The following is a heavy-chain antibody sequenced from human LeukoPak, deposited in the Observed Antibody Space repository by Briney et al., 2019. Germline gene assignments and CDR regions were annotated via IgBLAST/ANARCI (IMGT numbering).Heavy chain of an antibody. CDR2: ISWNGGSV. Sequence: GGSLRLSCAASGFTFDDHAMHWVRHAPGKGLEWVSGISWNGGSVAYADSVKGRFTISRDNAKNSLYLHMNSLRVEDTALYYCVKDIVPSVYYNMDVWGQGTAVTVSS. CDR1: GFTFDDHA. D-gene: IGHD1-26*01. CDR3: VKDIVPSVYYNMDV. J-gene: IGHJ6*02. V-gene: IGHV3-9*01.